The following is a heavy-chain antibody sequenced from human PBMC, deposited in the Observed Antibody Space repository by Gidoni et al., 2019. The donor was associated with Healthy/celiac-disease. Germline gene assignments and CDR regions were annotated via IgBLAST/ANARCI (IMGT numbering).Heavy chain of an antibody. Sequence: EVQLVESGGGLVQPGRSLRLSCAASGFTFDDYAMHWVRQAPGKGLEWVSGISWNSGSIGYADSVKGRFTISRDNAKNSLYLQMNSLRAEDMALYYCAKDMGSYGFDAFDIWGQGTMVTVSS. J-gene: IGHJ3*02. V-gene: IGHV3-9*03. CDR2: ISWNSGSI. CDR1: GFTFDDYA. D-gene: IGHD5-18*01. CDR3: AKDMGSYGFDAFDI.